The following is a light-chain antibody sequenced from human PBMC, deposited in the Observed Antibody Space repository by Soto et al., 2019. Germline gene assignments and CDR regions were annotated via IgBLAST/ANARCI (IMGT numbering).Light chain of an antibody. J-gene: IGKJ3*01. V-gene: IGKV1-9*01. CDR3: RQLNSYHLT. CDR1: QGISSY. CDR2: AAS. Sequence: DIQLTQSPSFLSASVGDRVSITCRASQGISSYLAWYEQKPGKAPKLLIYAASTLQSGVPSRFNGRGSGTQYTLTISSLQPQDFATYYCRQLNSYHLTFGPGTKVHIK.